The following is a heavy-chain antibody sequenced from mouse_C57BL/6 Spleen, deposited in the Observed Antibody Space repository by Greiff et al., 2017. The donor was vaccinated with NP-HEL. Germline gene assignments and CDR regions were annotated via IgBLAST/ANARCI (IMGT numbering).Heavy chain of an antibody. CDR3: ALLYYYGSSHAWFAY. J-gene: IGHJ3*01. Sequence: EVQLKESGAELVKPGASVKLSCTASGFNIKDYYMHWVKQRTEQGLEWIGRIDPEDGETKYAPKFQGKATITADTSSNTAYLQLSSLTSEDTAVYYCALLYYYGSSHAWFAYWGQGTLVTVSA. CDR1: GFNIKDYY. CDR2: IDPEDGET. D-gene: IGHD1-1*01. V-gene: IGHV14-2*01.